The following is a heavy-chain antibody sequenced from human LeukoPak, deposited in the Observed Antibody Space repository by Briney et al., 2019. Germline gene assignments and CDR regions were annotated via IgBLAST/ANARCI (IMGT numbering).Heavy chain of an antibody. CDR3: ARDMGGSGSQPDY. CDR2: IWYDGGKK. J-gene: IGHJ4*02. Sequence: PGGSLRLSCAASGFTFRAYAMHWVRQAPGKGLEWAAVIWYDGGKKYYADSVKGRFTISRDNSKNTLYLQMNSLRVEDMAVYYCARDMGGSGSQPDYWGQGTLVTVSS. CDR1: GFTFRAYA. V-gene: IGHV3-33*01. D-gene: IGHD3-10*01.